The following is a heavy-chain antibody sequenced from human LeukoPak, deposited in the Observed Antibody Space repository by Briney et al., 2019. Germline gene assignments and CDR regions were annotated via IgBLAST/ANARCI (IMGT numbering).Heavy chain of an antibody. CDR3: ARAVDYRNYFDY. Sequence: PSQTLSLTCTVSGGSISSGDYYWSWIRQPPGKGLEWIGYIYYSGSTYYNPSLKSRATISVDTSKNQFSLKLTSVTAADTAVYYCARAVDYRNYFDYWGQGTLVTVSS. CDR2: IYYSGST. D-gene: IGHD4-11*01. J-gene: IGHJ4*02. V-gene: IGHV4-30-4*01. CDR1: GGSISSGDYY.